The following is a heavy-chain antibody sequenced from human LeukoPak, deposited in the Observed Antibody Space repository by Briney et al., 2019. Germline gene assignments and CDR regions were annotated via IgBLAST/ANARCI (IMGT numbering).Heavy chain of an antibody. CDR1: GGSISSHY. Sequence: PSETLSLTCTVSGGSISSHYWSWIRQPPGKGLEWIGYIYYSGSTNYNPSLKSRVTISVDTSKNQFSLKLSSVTAADTAVYYCAREGGVLRYPSYFDYWGQGTLVTVSS. V-gene: IGHV4-59*11. D-gene: IGHD3-9*01. CDR2: IYYSGST. J-gene: IGHJ4*02. CDR3: AREGGVLRYPSYFDY.